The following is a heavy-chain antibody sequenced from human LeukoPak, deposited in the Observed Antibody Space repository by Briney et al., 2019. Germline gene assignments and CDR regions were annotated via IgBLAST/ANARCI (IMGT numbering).Heavy chain of an antibody. D-gene: IGHD6-19*01. CDR2: IYTSGST. CDR3: ARDKIAVAGKRPSYYYYMDV. Sequence: SETLSLTCTVSGGSISSYYWSWLRQPAGKGLEWIGRIYTSGSTNYNPSLKSRVTISVDKSKNQFSLKLSSVTAADTAVYYCARDKIAVAGKRPSYYYYMDVWGKGTTVTVSS. CDR1: GGSISSYY. V-gene: IGHV4-4*07. J-gene: IGHJ6*03.